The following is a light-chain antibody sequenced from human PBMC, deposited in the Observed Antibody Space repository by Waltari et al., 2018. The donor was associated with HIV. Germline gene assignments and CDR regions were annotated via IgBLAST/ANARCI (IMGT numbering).Light chain of an antibody. CDR1: QGINGH. Sequence: EIVMTQSLATLSVSPGESATLSCRASQGINGHLAWYQKKPGRSPRLLIYETSTRATGIPARFSGSGSGADFTLTISSLQSEDFAVYYCQQSSNWPLTLGPGTKVEVK. V-gene: IGKV3-15*01. CDR3: QQSSNWPLT. CDR2: ETS. J-gene: IGKJ3*01.